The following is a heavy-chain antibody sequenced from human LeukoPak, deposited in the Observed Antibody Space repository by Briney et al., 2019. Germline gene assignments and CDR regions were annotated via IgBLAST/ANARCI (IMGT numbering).Heavy chain of an antibody. CDR1: GFNFSDHF. Sequence: GGSLRLSCAASGFNFSDHFMSWIRQAPGRGLEWVSYITNSGNSRYYADSVKGRFTISRDNAKNSLYLQMNSLRAEDTAVYYCAMKAVPRPRLHDAFDFWGQGTVVSVSS. J-gene: IGHJ3*01. CDR2: ITNSGNSR. V-gene: IGHV3-11*01. CDR3: AMKAVPRPRLHDAFDF. D-gene: IGHD5-24*01.